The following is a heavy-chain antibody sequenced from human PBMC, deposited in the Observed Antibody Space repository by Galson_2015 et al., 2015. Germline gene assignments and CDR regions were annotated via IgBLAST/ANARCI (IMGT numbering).Heavy chain of an antibody. CDR1: GITFSSHA. J-gene: IGHJ4*02. Sequence: SLRLSCAASGITFSSHAMNWVRQAPGKGLEWVSVINGSGDSTFYGGSVKGRFTISRDNSKNTLFLQMNSLRAEDTAVYYCAKNRAGWYSRGGSNSWGQGTLVTVSS. CDR3: AKNRAGWYSRGGSNS. D-gene: IGHD6-19*01. V-gene: IGHV3-23*01. CDR2: INGSGDST.